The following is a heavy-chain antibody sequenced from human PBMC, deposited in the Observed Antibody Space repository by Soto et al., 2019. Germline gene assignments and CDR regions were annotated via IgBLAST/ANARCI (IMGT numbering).Heavy chain of an antibody. Sequence: QVQLVQSGAEVKKPGASVKVSCKASGYTFSNYGFSWVRQAPGQGLEWMGGISGYNGNTNYAERLQGRVTITTDTSTSTAYMELRSLRYDDTAVYYCAREGQLGYWCQGTPVTVSS. J-gene: IGHJ4*02. CDR3: AREGQLGY. D-gene: IGHD6-6*01. CDR2: ISGYNGNT. V-gene: IGHV1-18*01. CDR1: GYTFSNYG.